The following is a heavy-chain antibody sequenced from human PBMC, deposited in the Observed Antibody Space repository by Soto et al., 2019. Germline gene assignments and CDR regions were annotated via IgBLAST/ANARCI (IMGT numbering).Heavy chain of an antibody. D-gene: IGHD3-10*01. Sequence: PSETLSLTCAVYGGSFSGYYWSWIRQPPGKGLEWIGEINHSGSTNYNPSLKSRVTISVDTSKNQFSLKLSSVTAADTAVYYCARGLLWFGGNWFDPWGQGTLVTVSS. V-gene: IGHV4-34*01. CDR1: GGSFSGYY. J-gene: IGHJ5*02. CDR3: ARGLLWFGGNWFDP. CDR2: INHSGST.